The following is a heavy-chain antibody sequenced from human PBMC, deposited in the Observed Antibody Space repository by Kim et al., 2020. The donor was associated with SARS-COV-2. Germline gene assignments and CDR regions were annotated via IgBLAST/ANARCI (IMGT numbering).Heavy chain of an antibody. Sequence: ASVKVSCKASGYTFTSYGISWVRQAPGQGLEWMGWISAYNGNTNYAQKLQGRVTMTTDTSTSTAYMELRSLRSDDTAVYYCARVTVENIVVVPAAMSYWGQGTLVTVSS. CDR1: GYTFTSYG. CDR2: ISAYNGNT. J-gene: IGHJ4*02. D-gene: IGHD2-2*01. V-gene: IGHV1-18*01. CDR3: ARVTVENIVVVPAAMSY.